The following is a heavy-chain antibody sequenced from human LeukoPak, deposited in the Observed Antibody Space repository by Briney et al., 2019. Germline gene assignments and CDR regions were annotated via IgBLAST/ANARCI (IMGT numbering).Heavy chain of an antibody. V-gene: IGHV3-23*01. Sequence: PGGSLRLSCAASGFTFSSYAMSWVRQAPGKGLEWVSAISGSGGSTYYADSVKGRFTISRDNAKNLVSLQMNNLRAEDTAVYYCARQRIPLGYFDYWGQGTLVTVSS. CDR1: GFTFSSYA. CDR3: ARQRIPLGYFDY. J-gene: IGHJ4*02. CDR2: ISGSGGST. D-gene: IGHD2-15*01.